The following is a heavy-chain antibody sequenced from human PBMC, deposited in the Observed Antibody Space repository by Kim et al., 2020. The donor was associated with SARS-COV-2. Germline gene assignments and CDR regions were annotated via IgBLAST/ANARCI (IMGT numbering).Heavy chain of an antibody. Sequence: ASVKVSCKTSGYSFTSYGISWVRHAPGQGLEWMGWSSAYNGNTNYAQKLQGRVTMTTDTSTTTAYMELRSLRSDDTAMYFCARSSSSGWGDYFDYWGQGT. V-gene: IGHV1-18*01. CDR2: SSAYNGNT. D-gene: IGHD6-19*01. J-gene: IGHJ4*02. CDR3: ARSSSSGWGDYFDY. CDR1: GYSFTSYG.